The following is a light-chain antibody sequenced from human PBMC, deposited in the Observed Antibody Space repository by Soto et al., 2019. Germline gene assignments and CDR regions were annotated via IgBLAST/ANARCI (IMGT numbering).Light chain of an antibody. CDR2: EVS. CDR1: SSDVGSYNR. CDR3: NSYTGSSTYV. V-gene: IGLV2-18*02. J-gene: IGLJ1*01. Sequence: QSALTQPPSVSGSPGQSVAISCTGTSSDVGSYNRVSWYQQPPGAAPKLIIYEVSNRPSGVPDRFSGSKSGNTASLTISGLQAEDEADYYCNSYTGSSTYVFGTGTKVTAL.